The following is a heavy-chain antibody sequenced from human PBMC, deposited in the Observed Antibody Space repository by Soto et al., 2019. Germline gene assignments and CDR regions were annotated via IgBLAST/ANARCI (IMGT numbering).Heavy chain of an antibody. J-gene: IGHJ4*02. Sequence: QVQLVESGGGVVQPGRSLRLSCAASGFTFSSYAMHWVRQAPGKGLEWVAVISYDGSNKYYADSVKGRFTISRDNSKNTLYLQMNSLRAEDTAVYYCARSARVADSSGYYYPHSYWGQGTLVTVSS. V-gene: IGHV3-30-3*01. D-gene: IGHD3-22*01. CDR2: ISYDGSNK. CDR3: ARSARVADSSGYYYPHSY. CDR1: GFTFSSYA.